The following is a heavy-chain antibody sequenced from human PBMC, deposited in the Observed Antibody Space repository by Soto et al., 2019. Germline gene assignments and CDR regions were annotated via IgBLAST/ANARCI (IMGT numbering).Heavy chain of an antibody. CDR3: AKDFWGLELPAYPFDY. CDR2: ISGSGATT. J-gene: IGHJ4*02. Sequence: VQLLESGGGLVQPGGSLRLSCTASGFTFSTYAMSWVRQAPGKGLEWFSSISGSGATTYHADSVKRRFTISRDNSQDTLYLQINSLRADDTAIYYCAKDFWGLELPAYPFDYWGQGILFTVSS. V-gene: IGHV3-23*01. CDR1: GFTFSTYA. D-gene: IGHD2-2*01.